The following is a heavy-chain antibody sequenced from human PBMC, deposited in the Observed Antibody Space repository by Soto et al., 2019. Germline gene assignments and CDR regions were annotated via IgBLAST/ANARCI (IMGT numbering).Heavy chain of an antibody. J-gene: IGHJ1*01. CDR3: AREDASSGDEGTFHH. CDR2: ISHDESIR. CDR1: GFTFSSYV. V-gene: IGHV3-30*04. Sequence: QEQLVESGGGVVQPGRSLRLSCTASGFTFSSYVMHWVRQAPGEGLEWVAVISHDESIRNYADSGKGRFNISRDNPTNTLYLQMNSLRTKNTAVYYCAREDASSGDEGTFHHWGQGTLVTVSS. D-gene: IGHD2-15*01.